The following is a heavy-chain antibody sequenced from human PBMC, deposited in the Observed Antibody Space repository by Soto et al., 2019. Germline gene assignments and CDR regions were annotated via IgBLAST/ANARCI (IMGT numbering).Heavy chain of an antibody. J-gene: IGHJ4*02. D-gene: IGHD6-6*01. Sequence: GGSLRLSCAASGFTFSSYAMSWVRQAPGKGLEWVSAISGSGGSTYYADSVKGRFTISRDNSKNTLYLQMNSLRAEDAAVYYCAKDERSSSSYFDYWGQGTLVTVSS. V-gene: IGHV3-23*01. CDR1: GFTFSSYA. CDR2: ISGSGGST. CDR3: AKDERSSSSYFDY.